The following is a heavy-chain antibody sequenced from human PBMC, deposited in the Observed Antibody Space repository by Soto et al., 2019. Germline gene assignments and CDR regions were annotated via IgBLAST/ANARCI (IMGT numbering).Heavy chain of an antibody. D-gene: IGHD5-18*01. Sequence: PETLSLTCAVYGGSFSGYYWSWIRQPPGKGLEWIGEINHSGSTNYNPSLKSRVTISVDTSKNQFSLKLSSVTAADTAVYYCARGSDIHYFDYWGQGTLVTVSS. CDR1: GGSFSGYY. CDR2: INHSGST. J-gene: IGHJ4*02. V-gene: IGHV4-34*01. CDR3: ARGSDIHYFDY.